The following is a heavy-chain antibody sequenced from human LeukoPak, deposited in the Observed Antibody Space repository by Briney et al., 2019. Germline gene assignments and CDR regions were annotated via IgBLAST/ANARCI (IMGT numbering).Heavy chain of an antibody. CDR1: GGSFSGYY. Sequence: SETPSLTCAVYGGSFSGYYWSWIRQPPGKGLEWIGEINHSGSTNYNPSLKSRVTISVDTSKNQFSLKLSSVTAADTAVYYCARIGVLRYFDWLLEGNWFDPWGQGTLVTVSS. D-gene: IGHD3-9*01. V-gene: IGHV4-34*01. J-gene: IGHJ5*02. CDR2: INHSGST. CDR3: ARIGVLRYFDWLLEGNWFDP.